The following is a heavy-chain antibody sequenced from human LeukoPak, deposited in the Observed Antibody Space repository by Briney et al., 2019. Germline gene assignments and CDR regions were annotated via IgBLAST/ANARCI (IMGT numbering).Heavy chain of an antibody. D-gene: IGHD2/OR15-2a*01. Sequence: GGSLRLSCAASGFTFSDAWMTWVRQAPGKGLEWVGRIKSKTDGETTDYAAPVKGRFTISRDDSKNTLFLQMNSLKTEDTGVYYCTTGAYYFDTTGHLAWGQGTLVTVSS. V-gene: IGHV3-15*01. CDR1: GFTFSDAW. CDR2: IKSKTDGETT. J-gene: IGHJ5*02. CDR3: TTGAYYFDTTGHLA.